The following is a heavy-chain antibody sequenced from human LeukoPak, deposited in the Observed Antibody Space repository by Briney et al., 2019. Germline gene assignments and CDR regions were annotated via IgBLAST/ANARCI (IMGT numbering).Heavy chain of an antibody. J-gene: IGHJ5*02. CDR3: ARHSRTYYSLGRFDP. Sequence: QPGGSLRLSCAASGFTFSSYWMSWVRQAPGKGLEWVANIKQDGSEKYYVDSVKGRFTISRDNAKNSLYLQMNSLRAEDTAVYYCARHSRTYYSLGRFDPWGQGTLVTVSS. CDR1: GFTFSSYW. D-gene: IGHD3-22*01. CDR2: IKQDGSEK. V-gene: IGHV3-7*01.